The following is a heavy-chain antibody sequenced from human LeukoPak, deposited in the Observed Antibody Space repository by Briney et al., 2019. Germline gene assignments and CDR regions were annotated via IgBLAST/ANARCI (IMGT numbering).Heavy chain of an antibody. CDR2: ITNDGSST. V-gene: IGHV3-74*01. CDR1: GLTFSSHW. CDR3: TRVGYIDEGIDY. J-gene: IGHJ4*02. Sequence: GGSLRLSCAASGLTFSSHWMHWVRQAPGKGLVWVSRITNDGSSTTYADSVKGRFTISRDNAKNMLYLQVNSLRAEDTAIYYCTRVGYIDEGIDYWGQGTLVTVSS. D-gene: IGHD5-24*01.